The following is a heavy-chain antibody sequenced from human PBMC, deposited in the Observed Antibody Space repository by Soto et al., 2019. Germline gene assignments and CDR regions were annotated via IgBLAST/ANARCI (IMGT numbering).Heavy chain of an antibody. V-gene: IGHV4-59*08. Sequence: SETLSLTCTVSGGSISSYYWSWIRQPPGKGLEWIGYIYYSGSTNYNPSLKSRVTISVDTSKNQFSLKLSSVTAADTAVYYCARVQVSKEYQLLSPWFDPWGQGTLVTVSS. D-gene: IGHD2-2*01. CDR1: GGSISSYY. CDR3: ARVQVSKEYQLLSPWFDP. CDR2: IYYSGST. J-gene: IGHJ5*02.